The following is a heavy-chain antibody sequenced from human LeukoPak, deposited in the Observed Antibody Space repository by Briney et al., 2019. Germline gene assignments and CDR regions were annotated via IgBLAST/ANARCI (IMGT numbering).Heavy chain of an antibody. D-gene: IGHD3-3*01. Sequence: PGGSLRLSCAASGFTFSSYAMHWVRQAPGKGLEWVAVISYDGSNKYYADSVKGRFTISRDNSKNTLYLQMNSLRAEDTAVYYCARGIRASGCPPYYYYGMDVWGQGTTVTVSS. J-gene: IGHJ6*02. CDR1: GFTFSSYA. CDR2: ISYDGSNK. V-gene: IGHV3-30-3*01. CDR3: ARGIRASGCPPYYYYGMDV.